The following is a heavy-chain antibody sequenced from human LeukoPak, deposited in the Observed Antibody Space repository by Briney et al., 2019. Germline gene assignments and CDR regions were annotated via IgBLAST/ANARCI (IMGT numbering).Heavy chain of an antibody. Sequence: PGGSLRLSCTASGFTFGDYAMSWVRQAPGKGLEWVGFIRSKAYGGTTEYAASVKGRFTISRDDSKSIAYLQMNSLKTEDTAVYYCTRWDSSGCYFDYWGQGTLVTVSS. V-gene: IGHV3-49*04. CDR3: TRWDSSGCYFDY. D-gene: IGHD3-22*01. CDR2: IRSKAYGGTT. CDR1: GFTFGDYA. J-gene: IGHJ4*02.